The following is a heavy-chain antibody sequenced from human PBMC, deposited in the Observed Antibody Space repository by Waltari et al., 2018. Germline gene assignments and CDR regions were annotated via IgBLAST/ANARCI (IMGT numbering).Heavy chain of an antibody. V-gene: IGHV1-8*02. D-gene: IGHD3-10*01. J-gene: IGHJ5*02. Sequence: QVQLVQSGAEVKKPGASVKVSCKASGYTFTSYGISWVRQAPGQGLEWMGWMNPNSGNTGYAQKFQGRVTMTRNTSISTAYMELSSLRSEDTAVYYCARKLGFGEFVWFDPWGQGTLVTVSS. CDR1: GYTFTSYG. CDR2: MNPNSGNT. CDR3: ARKLGFGEFVWFDP.